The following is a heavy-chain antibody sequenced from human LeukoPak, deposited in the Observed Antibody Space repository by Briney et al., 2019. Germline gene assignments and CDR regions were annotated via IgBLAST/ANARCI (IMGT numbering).Heavy chain of an antibody. CDR1: GESFSGYH. J-gene: IGHJ4*02. V-gene: IGHV4-34*01. CDR2: INHSGST. Sequence: SETLSLTCAVYGESFSGYHWSWIRQPPGKGLEWIGEINHSGSTNYNPSLKSRVTISVDTSKNQFSLKVSSVTAADTAVYYCARGNYDYYDHWGQGTLVTVSS. D-gene: IGHD1-7*01. CDR3: ARGNYDYYDH.